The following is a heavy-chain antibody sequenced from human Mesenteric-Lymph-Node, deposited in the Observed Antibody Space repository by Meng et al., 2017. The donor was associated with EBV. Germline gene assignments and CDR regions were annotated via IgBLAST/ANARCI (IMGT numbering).Heavy chain of an antibody. CDR2: MNPNSGAT. CDR1: GGPFSSYG. Sequence: VQLVQIGAGVKKPGSSGEVSVKPSGGPFSSYGFNWVRQAPGQGLEWMGWMNPNSGATGSTQKFQGRVTMTRNTSISTAYMELNSLTSEDTAVYYCSRDSIYNGQDSWGQGTLVTVSS. V-gene: IGHV1-8*01. CDR3: SRDSIYNGQDS. J-gene: IGHJ4*02. D-gene: IGHD5-24*01.